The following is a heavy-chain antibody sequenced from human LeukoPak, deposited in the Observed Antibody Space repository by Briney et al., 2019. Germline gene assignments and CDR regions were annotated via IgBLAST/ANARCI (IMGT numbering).Heavy chain of an antibody. D-gene: IGHD1-26*01. J-gene: IGHJ4*02. V-gene: IGHV3-48*02. CDR3: ANSGSYRFDY. CDR2: ITASGTAM. Sequence: PGGSLRLSCAASGFTFSSYSMNWVRQAPGKGLEWVSHITASGTAMFYADSVKGRFTISRDNAKNSLYLQMNSLRDEDTAVYYCANSGSYRFDYWGQGTWSPSP. CDR1: GFTFSSYS.